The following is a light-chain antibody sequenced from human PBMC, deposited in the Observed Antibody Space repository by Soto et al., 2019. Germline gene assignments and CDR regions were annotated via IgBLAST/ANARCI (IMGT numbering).Light chain of an antibody. V-gene: IGKV3-11*01. CDR2: DTG. CDR3: HQRNT. Sequence: EIVLTQSAGTLCLSPGARAPLSCRARQSVSTYLAWYRQVPGQPPRLLIYDTGNRAAGIPPRFSGSRSGTDFTLTISSVQPEDFALYYCHQRNTFGQGTRLEIK. CDR1: QSVSTY. J-gene: IGKJ5*01.